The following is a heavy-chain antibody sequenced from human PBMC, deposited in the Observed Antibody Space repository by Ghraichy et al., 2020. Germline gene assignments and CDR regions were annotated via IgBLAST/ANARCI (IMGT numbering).Heavy chain of an antibody. CDR2: IYSGGDT. Sequence: LSLTCAASGVTVSNNYMTWLRQAPGKGLELVALIYSGGDTYYTDSVRGRFTISRDSSKNTVYLQMNSLRAEDTAVYFCARNLPETPLGYWGQGTLVTVSS. CDR3: ARNLPETPLGY. D-gene: IGHD1-14*01. CDR1: GVTVSNNY. V-gene: IGHV3-53*01. J-gene: IGHJ4*02.